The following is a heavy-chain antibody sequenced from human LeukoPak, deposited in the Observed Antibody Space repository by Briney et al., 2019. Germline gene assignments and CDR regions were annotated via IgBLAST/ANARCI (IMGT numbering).Heavy chain of an antibody. CDR3: ARLEYYYGSGSYYGNWFDP. J-gene: IGHJ5*02. D-gene: IGHD3-10*01. V-gene: IGHV4-34*01. CDR1: GGSFSGYY. Sequence: SETLSLTCAVYGGSFSGYYWSWIRQPPGKGLEWIGEINHSGSTNYNPSLKSRVTISVDASKNQFSLKLSSVTAADTAVYYCARLEYYYGSGSYYGNWFDPWGQGTLVTVSS. CDR2: INHSGST.